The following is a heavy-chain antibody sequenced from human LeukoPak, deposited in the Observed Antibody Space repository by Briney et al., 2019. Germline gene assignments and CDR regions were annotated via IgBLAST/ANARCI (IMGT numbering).Heavy chain of an antibody. V-gene: IGHV4-59*01. Sequence: SETLSLTCSVSGGSISSYYWSWIRQPPGKGLEWIGYSHYSGSTKYNPPLKSRVTISVDTSKNQISLKPSSVTAADTAVYYCVRGQWGFDYWGQGTLVTVSS. CDR3: VRGQWGFDY. D-gene: IGHD1-26*01. J-gene: IGHJ4*02. CDR2: SHYSGST. CDR1: GGSISSYY.